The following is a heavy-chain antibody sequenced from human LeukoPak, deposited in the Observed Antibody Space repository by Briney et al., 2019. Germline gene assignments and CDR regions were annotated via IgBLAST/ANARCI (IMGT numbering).Heavy chain of an antibody. J-gene: IGHJ3*02. Sequence: GGSLRLSCAASGFTFSSYEMNWVRQAPGRGLEWVSYIGSGSGRTRYYADSVKGRFTISRDNAKNSLYLQMNSLRDEDTAVYYCARGGGYYGSGTYGFDIWGQGTMVSVSS. CDR1: GFTFSSYE. CDR3: ARGGGYYGSGTYGFDI. D-gene: IGHD3-10*01. V-gene: IGHV3-48*03. CDR2: IGSGSGRTR.